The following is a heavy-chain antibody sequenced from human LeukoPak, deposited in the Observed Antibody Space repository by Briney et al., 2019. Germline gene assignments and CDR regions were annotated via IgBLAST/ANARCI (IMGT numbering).Heavy chain of an antibody. CDR1: GYTFTSYG. Sequence: ASVKVSCKASGYTFTSYGISWVRQAPGQGLEWMGWISAYNGNTNYAQKLQGRVTMTTDTSTSTAYMELRSLGSDDTAVYYCARDRGIVGATLTYYFDYWGQGTLVTVSS. J-gene: IGHJ4*02. D-gene: IGHD1-26*01. CDR2: ISAYNGNT. V-gene: IGHV1-18*01. CDR3: ARDRGIVGATLTYYFDY.